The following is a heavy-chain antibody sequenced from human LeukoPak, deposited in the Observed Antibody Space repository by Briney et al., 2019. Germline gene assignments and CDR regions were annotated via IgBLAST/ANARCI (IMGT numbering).Heavy chain of an antibody. CDR3: AKDGFLGAGDY. CDR1: EFIFSGYW. J-gene: IGHJ4*02. CDR2: TKQDGSEK. V-gene: IGHV3-7*01. D-gene: IGHD6-13*01. Sequence: PGGSLRLSCAASEFIFSGYWMNWVRQAPGKGLEWVANTKQDGSEKQYVGSVRGRFTISRDNAKNSLYLQMNSLRVEDTAVYYCAKDGFLGAGDYLGQGTLVTVSS.